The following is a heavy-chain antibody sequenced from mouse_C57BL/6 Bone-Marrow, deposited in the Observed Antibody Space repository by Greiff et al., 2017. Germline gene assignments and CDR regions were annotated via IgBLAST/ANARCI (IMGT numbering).Heavy chain of an antibody. J-gene: IGHJ4*01. CDR1: GFTFSSYA. Sequence: DVHLVESGGGLVKPGGSLKLSCAASGFTFSSYAMSWVRQTPEKRLEWVATISDGGSYTYYPDNVKGRFTISRDNAKNNLYLQRSHLKSEDTAMYYCARDEGYYAYYYAMDYWGQGTSVTVSS. V-gene: IGHV5-4*01. D-gene: IGHD2-3*01. CDR2: ISDGGSYT. CDR3: ARDEGYYAYYYAMDY.